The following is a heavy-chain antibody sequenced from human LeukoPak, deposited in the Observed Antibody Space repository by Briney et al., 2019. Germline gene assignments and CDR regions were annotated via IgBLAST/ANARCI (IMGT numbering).Heavy chain of an antibody. CDR3: AALSGWRSNSDLDV. V-gene: IGHV4-39*01. Sequence: PSETLSLTCTVSGGSISSSSYYWGWIRQPPGKGLEWIGSIYYSGSTYYNPSLKSRVTISVDTSKSQFSLKLGSVTAADTALYYCAALSGWRSNSDLDVWGQGTTVTVSS. D-gene: IGHD6-19*01. CDR1: GGSISSSSYY. CDR2: IYYSGST. J-gene: IGHJ6*02.